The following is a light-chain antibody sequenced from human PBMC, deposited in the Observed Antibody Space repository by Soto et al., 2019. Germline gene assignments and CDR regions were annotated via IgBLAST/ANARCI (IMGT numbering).Light chain of an antibody. Sequence: QSVLTQPPSVSGAPGQRVTISCTGSSSNIGAGYDVHWYQQLPGTAPKLLIYGNSNRPSGVPDRFSGSESDASASLAITGLQVEDEADYYCQSDDSSLSGSDYVFGTGTKVTVL. V-gene: IGLV1-40*01. CDR3: QSDDSSLSGSDYV. CDR2: GNS. J-gene: IGLJ1*01. CDR1: SSNIGAGYD.